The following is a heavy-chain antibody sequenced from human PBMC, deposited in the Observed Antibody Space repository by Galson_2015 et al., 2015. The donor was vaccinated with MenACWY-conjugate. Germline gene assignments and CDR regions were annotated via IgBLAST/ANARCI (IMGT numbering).Heavy chain of an antibody. J-gene: IGHJ4*02. CDR1: GGSINSYY. D-gene: IGHD3-3*02. CDR3: ARGVNLASMAGY. Sequence: SETLSLTCTVSGGSINSYYWSWIRQPPGKGLEWIGYMYYSGSANYNPSLKSRVTISVVTSKNQFSLTMTSVTAADTAVYYCARGVNLASMAGYWGQGTLVTVSS. V-gene: IGHV4-59*01. CDR2: MYYSGSA.